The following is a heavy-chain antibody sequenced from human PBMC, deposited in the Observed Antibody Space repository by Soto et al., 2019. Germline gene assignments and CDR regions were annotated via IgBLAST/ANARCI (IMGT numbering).Heavy chain of an antibody. CDR3: AQTITIFGVVTDNWFDP. D-gene: IGHD3-3*01. CDR2: IYWDDDK. J-gene: IGHJ5*02. Sequence: KSGPTLVNPTQTLTLTCTFSGFSLSTSGVGVGWIRQPPGKALEWLALIYWDDDKRYSPPLKSRLTITKDTSKNQVVLTMTNMDPVDTATYYCAQTITIFGVVTDNWFDPWGQGTLVTVSS. V-gene: IGHV2-5*02. CDR1: GFSLSTSGVG.